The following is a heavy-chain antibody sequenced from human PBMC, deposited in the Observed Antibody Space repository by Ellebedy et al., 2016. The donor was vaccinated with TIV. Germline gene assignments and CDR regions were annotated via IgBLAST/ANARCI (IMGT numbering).Heavy chain of an antibody. V-gene: IGHV4-34*01. J-gene: IGHJ3*02. CDR2: INHSGST. D-gene: IGHD2-8*02. CDR1: GGPFSAYY. Sequence: SQTLSLTCAVYGGPFSAYYWHWIRQPPGKGLEWIGEINHSGSTNYNPSLKSRVTISVDTSKNQFSLRLSSVTAADTALYYCASGLGVRRMNAFEIWGQGTMVTVPS. CDR3: ASGLGVRRMNAFEI.